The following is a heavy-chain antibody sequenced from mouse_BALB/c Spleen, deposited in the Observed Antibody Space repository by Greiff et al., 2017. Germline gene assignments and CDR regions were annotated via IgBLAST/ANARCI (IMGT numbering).Heavy chain of an antibody. J-gene: IGHJ2*01. CDR1: GYTFTSYY. CDR2: IYPGNVNT. D-gene: IGHD1-1*01. CDR3: ARVRITTVPDY. Sequence: VQLQQSGPELVKPGASVRISCKASGYTFTSYYIHWVKQRPGQGLEWIGWIYPGNVNTKYNEKFKGKATLTADKSSSTAYMQLSSLTSEDSAVYFCARVRITTVPDYWGQGTTLTVSS. V-gene: IGHV1S56*01.